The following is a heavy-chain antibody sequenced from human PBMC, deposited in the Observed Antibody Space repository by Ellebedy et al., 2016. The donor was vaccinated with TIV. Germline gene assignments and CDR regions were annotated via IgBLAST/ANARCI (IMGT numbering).Heavy chain of an antibody. D-gene: IGHD2-21*02. Sequence: GGSLRLXXAASGFTFSSYAMHWVRQAPGKGLEWVAVISYDGSNKYYADSVKGRFTISRDNSKNTLYLQMNSLRAEDTAVYYCARSSLYCGGDCYSALGAAFDIWGQGTMVTVSS. J-gene: IGHJ3*02. V-gene: IGHV3-30-3*01. CDR1: GFTFSSYA. CDR2: ISYDGSNK. CDR3: ARSSLYCGGDCYSALGAAFDI.